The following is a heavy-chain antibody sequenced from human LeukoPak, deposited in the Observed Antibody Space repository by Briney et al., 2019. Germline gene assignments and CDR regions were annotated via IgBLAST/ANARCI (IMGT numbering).Heavy chain of an antibody. Sequence: QPGGSLRLSCAASGFTFSSYGMHWVRQAPGKGLEWVAFIRYDGSNKYYADSVKGRFTISRDNSKNTLYLQMNSLRAEDTAVYYCARVEWLFSYYFDYWGQGTLVTVSS. V-gene: IGHV3-30*02. CDR3: ARVEWLFSYYFDY. D-gene: IGHD3-3*01. CDR2: IRYDGSNK. CDR1: GFTFSSYG. J-gene: IGHJ4*02.